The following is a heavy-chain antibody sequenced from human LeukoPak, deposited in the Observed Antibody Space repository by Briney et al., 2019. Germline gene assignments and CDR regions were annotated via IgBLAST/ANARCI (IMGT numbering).Heavy chain of an antibody. V-gene: IGHV4-34*01. D-gene: IGHD3-10*01. CDR2: INHSGST. Sequence: SETLSLTCAVYGGSFSGYYWSWIRQPPGKGLEWIGEINHSGSTNYNPSLKSRVTISVDTSKNQFSLKLSSVTAADTAVYYCARRWFGETDYFDYWGQGTLVTVSS. J-gene: IGHJ4*02. CDR3: ARRWFGETDYFDY. CDR1: GGSFSGYY.